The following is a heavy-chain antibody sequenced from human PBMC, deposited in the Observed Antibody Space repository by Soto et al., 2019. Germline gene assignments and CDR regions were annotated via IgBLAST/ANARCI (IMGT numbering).Heavy chain of an antibody. CDR2: ISAYNGNT. V-gene: IGHV1-18*04. D-gene: IGHD3-22*01. CDR3: ARIGLMYYYDSSGYYFLDY. CDR1: GYTFTSYG. J-gene: IGHJ4*02. Sequence: ASVNVSCKSSGYTFTSYGMSWVRQAPGQGLEWMGWISAYNGNTNYAQKLQGRVTMTTDTSTSTAYMELRSLRSDDTAVYYCARIGLMYYYDSSGYYFLDYWGQGTLVTVSS.